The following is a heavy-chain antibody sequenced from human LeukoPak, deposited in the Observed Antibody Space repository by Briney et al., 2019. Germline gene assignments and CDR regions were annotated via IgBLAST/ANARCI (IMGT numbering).Heavy chain of an antibody. D-gene: IGHD3-10*01. CDR1: GFTFDDYG. J-gene: IGHJ6*03. CDR2: INWNGGST. V-gene: IGHV3-20*04. CDR3: ARERVEVRGYYYMDV. Sequence: PGGSLRLSCAASGFTFDDYGMSWVRQAPGKGLEWVSGINWNGGSTGYADSVKGRFTISRDNAKNSLYLQMHSLRAEDTALYYCARERVEVRGYYYMDVWGKGTTVTVSS.